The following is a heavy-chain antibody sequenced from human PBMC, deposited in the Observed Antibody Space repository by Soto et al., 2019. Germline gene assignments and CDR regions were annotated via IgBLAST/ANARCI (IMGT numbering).Heavy chain of an antibody. CDR3: ARVTDYCSSTSCPDWYYYYMDV. CDR2: ISSSGSTI. Sequence: GGSLRLSCAASGFTFSDYYMSWIRQAPGKGLEWVSYISSSGSTIYYADSVKGRFTISRDNAKNSLYLQMNSLRAEDTAVYYCARVTDYCSSTSCPDWYYYYMDVWGKGTTVTVSS. J-gene: IGHJ6*03. D-gene: IGHD2-2*01. CDR1: GFTFSDYY. V-gene: IGHV3-11*01.